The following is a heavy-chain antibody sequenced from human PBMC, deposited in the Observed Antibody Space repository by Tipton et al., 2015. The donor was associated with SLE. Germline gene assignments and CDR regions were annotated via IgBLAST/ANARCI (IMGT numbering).Heavy chain of an antibody. J-gene: IGHJ2*01. CDR1: GGSISSSSYY. CDR3: ARLTPINTFDV. Sequence: GLVKPSETLSLSCTVSGGSISSSSYYWGWIRQPPGKGLEWIGTFYYSGNTYYTPSLKRRVTIPVDRSKNQFFLRLTSLTAADTAIYYCARLTPINTFDVWGRGTLVTVSS. V-gene: IGHV4-39*07. D-gene: IGHD3-9*01. CDR2: FYYSGNT.